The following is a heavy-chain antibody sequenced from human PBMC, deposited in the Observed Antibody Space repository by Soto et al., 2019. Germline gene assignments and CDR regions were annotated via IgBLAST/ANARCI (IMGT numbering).Heavy chain of an antibody. CDR1: GFTFSSYW. D-gene: IGHD3-3*01. J-gene: IGHJ6*02. CDR2: IKQDGSEK. CDR3: ARDRYSYYDFWSGSLPYYYFGMDV. Sequence: GWSLRLSCAASGFTFSSYWMSGVRQATGKGLEWVANIKQDGSEKYYVDSVKGRFTISRDNAKNSLYLQMNSLRAEDTAVYYCARDRYSYYDFWSGSLPYYYFGMDVWGQGTTVTVSS. V-gene: IGHV3-7*01.